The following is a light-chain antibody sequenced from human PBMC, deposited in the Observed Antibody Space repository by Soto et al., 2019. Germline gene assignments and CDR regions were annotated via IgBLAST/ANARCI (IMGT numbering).Light chain of an antibody. CDR3: QQYNVYST. CDR2: KAS. J-gene: IGKJ4*01. Sequence: DIPMTQSPSTLSASIGDRVNITCRASQSISSGLAWYQQKPGKAPKVLIYKASNLESGVPSRFSGSGSETEFTLTISSLQPDDFATYYCQQYNVYSTFGGGTKVEIK. CDR1: QSISSG. V-gene: IGKV1-5*03.